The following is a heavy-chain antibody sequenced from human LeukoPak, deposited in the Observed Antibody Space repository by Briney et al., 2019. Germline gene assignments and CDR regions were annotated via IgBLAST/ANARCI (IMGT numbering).Heavy chain of an antibody. Sequence: PGGSLRLSCAASGFTFSSYAMHWVRQAPGKGLEWVAVISYDGSNKYYADSVKGRFTVARDNSKNTLYLQMNSLRAEDTAVYYCASAPSYSISNWFDPWGQGTLVTVSS. CDR1: GFTFSSYA. J-gene: IGHJ5*02. CDR2: ISYDGSNK. CDR3: ASAPSYSISNWFDP. V-gene: IGHV3-30-3*01. D-gene: IGHD2-21*01.